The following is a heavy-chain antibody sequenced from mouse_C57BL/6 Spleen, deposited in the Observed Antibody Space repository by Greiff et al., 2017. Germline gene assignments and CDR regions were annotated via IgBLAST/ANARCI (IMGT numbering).Heavy chain of an antibody. D-gene: IGHD3-2*02. CDR2: IYPGDGDT. CDR1: GYAFSSYW. J-gene: IGHJ4*01. Sequence: QVQLKESGAELVKPGASVKISCKASGYAFSSYWMNWVKQRPGKGLEWIGQIYPGDGDTNYNGKFKGKATLTADKSSSTAYMQLSSLTSEDSAVYFCARSRAQAKDYYAMDYWGQGTSVTVSS. V-gene: IGHV1-80*01. CDR3: ARSRAQAKDYYAMDY.